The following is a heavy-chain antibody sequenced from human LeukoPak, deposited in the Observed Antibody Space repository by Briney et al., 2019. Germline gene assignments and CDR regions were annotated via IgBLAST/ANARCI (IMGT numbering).Heavy chain of an antibody. D-gene: IGHD2-2*01. CDR3: AKGLIFSPPIVVVPAAPGDY. CDR2: ISGSGGST. J-gene: IGHJ4*02. CDR1: GFTFSSYA. Sequence: PGGSLRLSRAASGFTFSSYAMSWVRQAPGKGLEWFSAISGSGGSTYYADSVKGRFTISRDNSKNTLYLQMNSLRAEDTAVYYCAKGLIFSPPIVVVPAAPGDYWGQGTLVTVSS. V-gene: IGHV3-23*01.